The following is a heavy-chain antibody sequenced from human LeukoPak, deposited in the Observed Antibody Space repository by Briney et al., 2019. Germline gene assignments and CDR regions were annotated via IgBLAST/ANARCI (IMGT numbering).Heavy chain of an antibody. CDR1: GFTFSSYW. Sequence: SGGSLRLSCAASGFTFSSYWMSWVRQAPGKGLEWVANIKQDGSEEYYVDSVKGRFTISRDNAKNSLYLQMNSLRAEDTAVYYCARDPEDYYDSSAYYDGFDMWGQGTMVTVSS. D-gene: IGHD3-22*01. CDR3: ARDPEDYYDSSAYYDGFDM. CDR2: IKQDGSEE. V-gene: IGHV3-7*01. J-gene: IGHJ3*02.